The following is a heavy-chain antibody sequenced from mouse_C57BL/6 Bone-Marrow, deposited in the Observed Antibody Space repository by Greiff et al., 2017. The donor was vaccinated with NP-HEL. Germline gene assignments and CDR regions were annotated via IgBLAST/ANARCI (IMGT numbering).Heavy chain of an antibody. CDR3: ARRSYYGSSYWYFDV. V-gene: IGHV5-12*01. CDR1: GFTFSDYY. J-gene: IGHJ1*03. Sequence: EVQLVESGGGLVQPGGSLKLSCAASGFTFSDYYMYWVRQTPEKRLEWVAYISNGGGSTYYPDTVKGRFTISRDNAKNTLYLQMSRLKSEDTAMYYCARRSYYGSSYWYFDVWGTGTTVTVSS. CDR2: ISNGGGST. D-gene: IGHD1-1*01.